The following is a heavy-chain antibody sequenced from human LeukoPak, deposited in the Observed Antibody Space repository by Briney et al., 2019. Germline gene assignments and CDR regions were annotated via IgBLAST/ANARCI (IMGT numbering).Heavy chain of an antibody. CDR2: IKSKTDGGTT. CDR1: GFTFSNAW. Sequence: GGSLRLSCAATGFTFSNAWMSWVRQAPGKGLEWVGRIKSKTDGGTTDYAAPVKGGFTISRDDSKNTLYLQMNSLKTEDTAVYYCTTDYYGSGSYPDAFDIWGRGAMVTVSS. J-gene: IGHJ3*02. D-gene: IGHD3-10*01. V-gene: IGHV3-15*01. CDR3: TTDYYGSGSYPDAFDI.